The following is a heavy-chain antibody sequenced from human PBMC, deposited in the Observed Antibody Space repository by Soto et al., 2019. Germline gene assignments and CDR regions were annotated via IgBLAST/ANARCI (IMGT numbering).Heavy chain of an antibody. V-gene: IGHV4-59*01. Sequence: SETLSLTCTVSSDSISSYYWSWIRQPPGKRLEWIGYISYSGSTDYNPSLKSRVTISGDTSKNQFSLKVSSVTAADTAVYYCARGTSWQIPSDYWGQGTLVTVSA. CDR1: SDSISSYY. CDR3: ARGTSWQIPSDY. J-gene: IGHJ4*02. CDR2: ISYSGST. D-gene: IGHD2-21*01.